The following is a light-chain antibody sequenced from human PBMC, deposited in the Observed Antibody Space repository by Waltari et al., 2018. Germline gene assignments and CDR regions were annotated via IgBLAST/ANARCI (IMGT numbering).Light chain of an antibody. Sequence: EIVLTQSPTSMAVSQGERVTISCTASSSVSTNYLHWYQQKPGSPPRLLVYRISSLASGLPARFSGSGSGSSYTLSISSIEAEDAANYYCQHWHSIPYSFGQGTKVEIK. J-gene: IGKJ2*03. CDR1: SSVSTNY. CDR2: RIS. CDR3: QHWHSIPYS. V-gene: IGKV3D-20*02.